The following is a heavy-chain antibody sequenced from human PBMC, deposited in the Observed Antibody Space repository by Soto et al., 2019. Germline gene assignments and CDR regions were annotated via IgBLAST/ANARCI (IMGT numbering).Heavy chain of an antibody. D-gene: IGHD2-15*01. Sequence: ASETLSLTCTVSGGSISSSSYYWGWIRQPPGKGQEWIGSIYYSGNTYYTPSLKSQVTISVDTSKNQFSLKLSSVTAADTAVYYCAREGGRYCTGGSCQVDYWGQGTLVTVSS. V-gene: IGHV4-39*02. CDR3: AREGGRYCTGGSCQVDY. CDR1: GGSISSSSYY. J-gene: IGHJ4*02. CDR2: IYYSGNT.